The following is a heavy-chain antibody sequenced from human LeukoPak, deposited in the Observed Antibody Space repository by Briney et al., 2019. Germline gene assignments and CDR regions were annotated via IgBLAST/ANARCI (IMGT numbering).Heavy chain of an antibody. J-gene: IGHJ4*02. D-gene: IGHD4-17*01. V-gene: IGHV3-48*01. Sequence: GGSLRLSCAASGFTVNTYDMHWVRQAPGEGPEWIAYFGISGTIYYADSVRGRFTISGDNAKNSLFLQMNSLRVDDTAIYYCAGYGVYPYWGQGTPVTVSS. CDR1: GFTVNTYD. CDR3: AGYGVYPY. CDR2: FGISGTI.